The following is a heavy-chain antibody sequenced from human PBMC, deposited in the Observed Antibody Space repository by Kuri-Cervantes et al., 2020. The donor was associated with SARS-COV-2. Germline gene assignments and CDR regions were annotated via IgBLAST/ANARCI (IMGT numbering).Heavy chain of an antibody. J-gene: IGHJ2*01. D-gene: IGHD7-27*01. CDR2: IYTSGST. Sequence: SETLSLTCTVSGGSISSYYWSWIRQPAGKGLEWIGRIYTSGSTNYNPSLKSRVTMSVDTSKNQFSLKLSSVTAADTAVYYCARDRLQPTWGSSFWYFDLWGRGTLVTDSS. CDR1: GGSISSYY. V-gene: IGHV4-4*07. CDR3: ARDRLQPTWGSSFWYFDL.